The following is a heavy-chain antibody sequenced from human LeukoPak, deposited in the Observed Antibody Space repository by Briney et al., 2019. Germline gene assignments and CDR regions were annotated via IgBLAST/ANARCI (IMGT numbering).Heavy chain of an antibody. CDR3: ARDWAGSKIEQP. Sequence: GASVKVSCKASGYTFTSYYMHWVRQAPGQGLEWMGIINPSGGSTSYAQKFQGRVTMTRDTSTSTAYMELRSLRSDDAAVYYCARDWAGSKIEQPWGQGTMVIVSS. D-gene: IGHD1-14*01. CDR1: GYTFTSYY. CDR2: INPSGGST. V-gene: IGHV1-46*01. J-gene: IGHJ3*01.